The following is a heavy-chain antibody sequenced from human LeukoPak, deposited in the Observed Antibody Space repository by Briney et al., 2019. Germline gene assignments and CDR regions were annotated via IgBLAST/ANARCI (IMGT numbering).Heavy chain of an antibody. CDR1: GFTFSNYT. Sequence: GGSLRLSCAASGFTFSNYTLNWVRQAPGKGLEWVSSISSSSSSYIYYADSVKGRFTISRDTAKNSLYLQMNSLRAEDTAVYYCARDLGSGSYPTGNWFDPWGQGTLVTVSS. J-gene: IGHJ5*02. D-gene: IGHD1-26*01. CDR3: ARDLGSGSYPTGNWFDP. V-gene: IGHV3-21*01. CDR2: ISSSSSSYI.